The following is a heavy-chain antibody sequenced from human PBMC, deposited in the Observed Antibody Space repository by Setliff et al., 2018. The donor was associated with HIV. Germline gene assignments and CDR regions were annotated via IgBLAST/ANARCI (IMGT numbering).Heavy chain of an antibody. CDR3: ARGHCSGTNCYGVDYYGMDV. D-gene: IGHD2-2*01. CDR2: IYHSEYT. J-gene: IGHJ6*02. CDR1: GGSISSDNW. Sequence: SETLSLTCAVSGGSISSDNWWTWVRQAPGKGLEWIGEIYHSEYTNYNPSLKSRVSMSVDKSKNQFSVKLTSVTAADTAVYYCARGHCSGTNCYGVDYYGMDVWGQGTMVTVSS. V-gene: IGHV4-4*02.